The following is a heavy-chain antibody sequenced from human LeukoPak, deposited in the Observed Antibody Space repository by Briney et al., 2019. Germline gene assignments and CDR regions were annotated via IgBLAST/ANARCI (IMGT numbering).Heavy chain of an antibody. CDR3: AQSRLICSSTSCPSYY. D-gene: IGHD2-2*01. V-gene: IGHV3-23*01. CDR1: GFTFSSYG. J-gene: IGHJ4*02. CDR2: ISGSGGST. Sequence: GGSLRLSCAASGFTFSSYGMSWVRQAPGKGLEWVSAISGSGGSTYYADSVKGRFTISRDNSKNTLYLQMNSLRAEDTAVYYCAQSRLICSSTSCPSYYWGQGTLVTVSS.